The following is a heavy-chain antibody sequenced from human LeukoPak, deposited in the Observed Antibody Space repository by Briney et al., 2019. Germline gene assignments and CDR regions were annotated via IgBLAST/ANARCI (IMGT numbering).Heavy chain of an antibody. Sequence: SETLSLTCTVSGDSISSYYWNWLRQPPGKGLEWIGYIYYSGSTNYNPSLKSRVTISVDTSKNQFSLKLSSVTAADTAVYYCARDRSSENYRYFDYWGQGTLVTVSS. V-gene: IGHV4-59*01. CDR2: IYYSGST. CDR3: ARDRSSENYRYFDY. J-gene: IGHJ4*02. CDR1: GDSISSYY. D-gene: IGHD1-7*01.